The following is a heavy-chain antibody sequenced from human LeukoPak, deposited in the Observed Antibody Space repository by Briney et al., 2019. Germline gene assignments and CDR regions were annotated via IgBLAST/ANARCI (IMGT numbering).Heavy chain of an antibody. J-gene: IGHJ5*02. CDR1: GFTFNLYG. CDR2: ISGYGANT. V-gene: IGHV3-23*01. CDR3: AKDRRPYLGIDNNWFDP. D-gene: IGHD1-26*01. Sequence: PGGSLRLSCAASGFTFNLYGTSWVRQVPGKGLEWVSGISGYGANTYYADSVKGRFTISRDNSKNTVFLQMNSLTVEDTAVYHCAKDRRPYLGIDNNWFDPWGQGTLVIVSS.